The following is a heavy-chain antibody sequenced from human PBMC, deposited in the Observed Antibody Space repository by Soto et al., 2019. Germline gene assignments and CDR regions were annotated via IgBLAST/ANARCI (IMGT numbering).Heavy chain of an antibody. CDR2: IIPILGIA. V-gene: IGHV1-69*08. D-gene: IGHD3-10*01. CDR3: ATDHYYGSGSPHFDS. CDR1: GGTFSSYT. Sequence: QVQLVQSGAEVKKPGSAVKVSCKASGGTFSSYTISWVRQAPGQGLEWMGRIIPILGIANYAQKFQGRVTITANKSTSTAYMGLCSLRSEDTALYYCATDHYYGSGSPHFDSWGQGTLVTVSS. J-gene: IGHJ4*02.